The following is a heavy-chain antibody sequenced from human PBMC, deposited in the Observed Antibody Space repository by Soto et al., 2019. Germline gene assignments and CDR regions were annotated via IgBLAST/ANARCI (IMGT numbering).Heavy chain of an antibody. D-gene: IGHD6-19*01. V-gene: IGHV3-23*01. CDR1: GFTFSSYA. CDR3: ATTNSFSSGSALGY. Sequence: EVQLLESGGGLVQPGGSLRLSCAASGFTFSSYAMSWVRQAPGKGLEWVSAISGSGGSTYYADSVKGRFTISRDNSKNTLYLQMNSLRAEDTAVYYCATTNSFSSGSALGYWGQGTLVTVSS. J-gene: IGHJ4*02. CDR2: ISGSGGST.